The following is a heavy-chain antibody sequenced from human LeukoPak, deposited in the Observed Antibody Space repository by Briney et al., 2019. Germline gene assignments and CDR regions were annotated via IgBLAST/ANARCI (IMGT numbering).Heavy chain of an antibody. D-gene: IGHD3-3*01. V-gene: IGHV3-23*01. Sequence: PGGSLRLSCVASGFTFGDYAMSWVRQAPGKGLEWVAAISGSGRKTYYKESVKGRFTISRDNPKRMLFLQMDSLRVDDTAVYYCARERESSGYFDSWGQGILVTVS. J-gene: IGHJ5*01. CDR1: GFTFGDYA. CDR3: ARERESSGYFDS. CDR2: ISGSGRKT.